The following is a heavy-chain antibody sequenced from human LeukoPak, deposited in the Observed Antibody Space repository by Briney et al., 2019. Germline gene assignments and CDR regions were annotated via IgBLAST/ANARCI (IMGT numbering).Heavy chain of an antibody. Sequence: ASVKVSCKASVYTFTSYYMHWVRQAPGQGLEWMGITNTSGGSTSYAQKFQGRVTMTRDTSTSTVYMELSSLRSEDTAVYYCARDLGAQTMVFFDPWGQGTLVTVSS. CDR2: TNTSGGST. V-gene: IGHV1-46*01. J-gene: IGHJ5*02. CDR1: VYTFTSYY. D-gene: IGHD4/OR15-4a*01. CDR3: ARDLGAQTMVFFDP.